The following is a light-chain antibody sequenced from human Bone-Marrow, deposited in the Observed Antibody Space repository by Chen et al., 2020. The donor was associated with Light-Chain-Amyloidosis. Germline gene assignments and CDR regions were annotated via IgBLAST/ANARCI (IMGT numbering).Light chain of an antibody. CDR1: NIGSTS. CDR2: DDS. V-gene: IGLV3-21*02. CDR3: QVWDRSSDRPV. J-gene: IGLJ3*02. Sequence: SYVLTQPSSVSVAPGQTATIACGGNNIGSTSVHWYQQTPGQAPLLVVYDDSARPPGIPERLSGSNSWNTATLTISRVEAGDEADYCCQVWDRSSDRPVFGGGTKLTVL.